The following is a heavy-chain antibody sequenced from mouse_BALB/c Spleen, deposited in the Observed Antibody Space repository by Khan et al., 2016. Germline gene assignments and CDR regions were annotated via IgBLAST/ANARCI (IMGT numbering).Heavy chain of an antibody. CDR3: ARSPLYGYDPYYFDY. CDR2: ISYSGSS. D-gene: IGHD2-2*01. V-gene: IGHV3-2*02. J-gene: IGHJ2*01. Sequence: EVQLQESGPGLVKPSQSLSLTCNVTGYSITSDYAWNWIRQFPGNKLEWMGYISYSGSSSYNPSLKSRISVTRDTSKNQFFLQLNYVTTEDTATYYCARSPLYGYDPYYFDYWGQGTTLTVSS. CDR1: GYSITSDYA.